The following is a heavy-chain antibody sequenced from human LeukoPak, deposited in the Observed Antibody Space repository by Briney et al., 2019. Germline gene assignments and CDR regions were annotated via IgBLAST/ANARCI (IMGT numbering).Heavy chain of an antibody. V-gene: IGHV4-4*07. CDR1: GGSISSYY. Sequence: PSETLSLTCTVSGGSISSYYWSWIRQPAGKGLEWIGRIYTSGSTNYNPSLKSRVTISVDTSKNQFSLKLSSVPAADTAVYSGASDRGHSYVYSGFDYWGQGTLVTVSS. CDR3: ASDRGHSYVYSGFDY. CDR2: IYTSGST. J-gene: IGHJ4*02. D-gene: IGHD5-18*01.